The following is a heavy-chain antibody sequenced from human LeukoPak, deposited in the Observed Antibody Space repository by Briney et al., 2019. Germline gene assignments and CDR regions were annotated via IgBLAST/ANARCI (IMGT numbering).Heavy chain of an antibody. CDR1: GGSISSGSYY. CDR3: ARGDYDFWSGYYTGVLDV. V-gene: IGHV4-61*02. J-gene: IGHJ6*02. CDR2: IYTSGST. D-gene: IGHD3-3*01. Sequence: TLSLTCTVSGGSISSGSYYWSWIRQPAGKGLEWIGRIYTSGSTNYNPSLKSRVTISVDTSKNQFSLKLSSVTAADTAVYYCARGDYDFWSGYYTGVLDVWGQGTTVTVSS.